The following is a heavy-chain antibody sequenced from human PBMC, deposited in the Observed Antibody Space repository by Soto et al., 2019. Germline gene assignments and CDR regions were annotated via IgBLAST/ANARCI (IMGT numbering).Heavy chain of an antibody. V-gene: IGHV4-59*11. D-gene: IGHD3-22*01. Sequence: SETLSLTCTVSGGSINPHFWSWIRQPPGKGLEWIGYMSYTGGTDYNPSLKSRVTMSLDTSKNQFSLKLTSVTAADTAVYFCARLTDTSGYFFNCAEPWDQETLFTLSS. CDR2: MSYTGGT. J-gene: IGHJ5*02. CDR3: ARLTDTSGYFFNCAEP. CDR1: GGSINPHF.